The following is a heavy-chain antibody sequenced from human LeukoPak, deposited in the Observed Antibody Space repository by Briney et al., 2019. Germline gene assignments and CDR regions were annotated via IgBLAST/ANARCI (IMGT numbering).Heavy chain of an antibody. CDR2: INSSSSTI. CDR1: GFTFSSYS. Sequence: QSGGSLRLSCAASGFTFSSYSMNWVRQAPGKGLEWVSYINSSSSTIYYADSVKGRFTISRDNAKNSLYLQMNSLRAEDTAVYYCARGGEDYDGGPDYWGQGTLVTVSS. J-gene: IGHJ4*02. CDR3: ARGGEDYDGGPDY. D-gene: IGHD4-17*01. V-gene: IGHV3-48*01.